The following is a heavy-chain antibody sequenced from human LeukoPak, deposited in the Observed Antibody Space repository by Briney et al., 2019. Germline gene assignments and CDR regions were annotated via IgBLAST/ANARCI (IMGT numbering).Heavy chain of an antibody. CDR2: ISSSSSTI. CDR1: GFSFSSYS. CDR3: VKDRPCDPCMPMDA. Sequence: GGSLRLSCVASGFSFSSYSTNWVRQAPGKGLEWVSYISSSSSTIYYADSVKGRFTVSRDNAKNSVYLQMNSLRAEDTAVYYCVKDRPCDPCMPMDAWGQGTTVTVSS. J-gene: IGHJ6*02. D-gene: IGHD2-2*01. V-gene: IGHV3-48*04.